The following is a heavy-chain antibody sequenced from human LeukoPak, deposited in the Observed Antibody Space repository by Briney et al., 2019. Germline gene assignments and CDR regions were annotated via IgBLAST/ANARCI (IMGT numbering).Heavy chain of an antibody. J-gene: IGHJ3*02. CDR3: ARVRATGAFDI. CDR2: INHSGST. Sequence: PSETLSLTCAVYGGSFSGYYWSWIRQPPGKGLEWIGEINHSGSTNYNPSLKSRVTISVDTSKNQLSLKLSSVTAADTAVYYCARVRATGAFDIWGQGTMVTVSS. D-gene: IGHD5-12*01. V-gene: IGHV4-34*01. CDR1: GGSFSGYY.